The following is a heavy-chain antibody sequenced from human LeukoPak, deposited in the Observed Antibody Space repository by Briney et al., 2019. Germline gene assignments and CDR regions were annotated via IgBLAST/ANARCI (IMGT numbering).Heavy chain of an antibody. CDR2: ISGSGGTT. V-gene: IGHV3-23*01. CDR1: GFTFSSYG. CDR3: AKSAQRYCSGGSCHPFDY. Sequence: GGTLRLSCAASGFTFSSYGMSWVRQAPGKGLEWVPAISGSGGTTYYADSVRGRFTISRDNSKNTLHLQMNSLRAEDTAAYYCAKSAQRYCSGGSCHPFDYWGQGTLVTVSS. J-gene: IGHJ4*02. D-gene: IGHD2-15*01.